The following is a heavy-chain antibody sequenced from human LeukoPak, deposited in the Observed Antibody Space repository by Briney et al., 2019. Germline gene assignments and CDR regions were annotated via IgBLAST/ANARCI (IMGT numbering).Heavy chain of an antibody. D-gene: IGHD6-19*01. V-gene: IGHV3-30-3*01. CDR3: AREGIAVAGLYYFDY. CDR2: ISYDGSNK. CDR1: GFTFSSYA. J-gene: IGHJ4*02. Sequence: PGGSPRLSCAASGFTFSSYAMHWVRQAPGKGLEWVAVISYDGSNKYYADSVKGRFTTSRDNSKNTLYLQMNSLRAEDTAVYYCAREGIAVAGLYYFDYWGQGTLVTVSS.